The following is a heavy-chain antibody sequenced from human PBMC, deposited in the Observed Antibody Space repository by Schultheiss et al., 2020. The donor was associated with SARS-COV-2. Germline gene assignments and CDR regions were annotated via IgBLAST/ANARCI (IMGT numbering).Heavy chain of an antibody. D-gene: IGHD3-16*02. CDR1: GGSFSGYY. J-gene: IGHJ5*02. V-gene: IGHV4-59*01. CDR2: VYYSGST. CDR3: AKAGYDYVWGSYRYTPWFDP. Sequence: SETLSLTCAVYGGSFSGYYWSWIRQPPGKGLEWIGYVYYSGSTNYNPSLKSRVTISVDTSKNQFSLKLSSVTAADTAVYYCAKAGYDYVWGSYRYTPWFDPWGQGTLVTVSS.